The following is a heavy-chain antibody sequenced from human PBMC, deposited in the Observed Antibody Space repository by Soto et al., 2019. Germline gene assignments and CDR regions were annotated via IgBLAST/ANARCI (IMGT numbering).Heavy chain of an antibody. CDR2: INHSGST. Sequence: SETLSLTCAVYGGSFSGYYWSWIRQPPGKGLEWIGEINHSGSTNYNPSLKSRVTISVDTSKNQFSLKLSSVTAADTAVYYCALRGGDCSSTSCYFHYYYGMDVWGQGTTVTVSS. CDR3: ALRGGDCSSTSCYFHYYYGMDV. V-gene: IGHV4-34*01. CDR1: GGSFSGYY. D-gene: IGHD2-2*01. J-gene: IGHJ6*02.